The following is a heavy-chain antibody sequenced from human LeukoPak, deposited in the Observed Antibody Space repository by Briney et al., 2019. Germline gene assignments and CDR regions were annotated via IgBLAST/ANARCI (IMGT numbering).Heavy chain of an antibody. CDR2: IKQDGSEK. CDR3: AGDSEGGYDYDPFFDY. J-gene: IGHJ4*02. Sequence: PGGSLRLSCAASGFTFSSYWMSWVRQAPGKGLEWVANIKQDGSEKYYVDSVKGRFTISRDNAKNSLHLQMNSLRAEDTAVYYCAGDSEGGYDYDPFFDYWGQGTLVTVSS. CDR1: GFTFSSYW. D-gene: IGHD5-12*01. V-gene: IGHV3-7*01.